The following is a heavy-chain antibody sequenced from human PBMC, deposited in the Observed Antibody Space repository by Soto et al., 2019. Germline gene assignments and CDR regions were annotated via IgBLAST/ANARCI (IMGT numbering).Heavy chain of an antibody. CDR2: INTYNGNT. D-gene: IGHD3-10*01. CDR3: ARGVGSGTYYNQYNWFDP. J-gene: IGHJ5*02. Sequence: ASVKVSCKVSGYTLTELSMHCVRQAPGKRLEWMGWINTYNGNTNHAQKLQGRVTMTTDTSTSTAYMELRSLRSDDTAVYYCARGVGSGTYYNQYNWFDPWGQGTLVTVSS. CDR1: GYTLTELS. V-gene: IGHV1-18*01.